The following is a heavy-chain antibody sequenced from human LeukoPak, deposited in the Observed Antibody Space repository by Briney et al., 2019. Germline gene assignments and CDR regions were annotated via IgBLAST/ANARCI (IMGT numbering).Heavy chain of an antibody. CDR3: AREAEAYSSGWSLDY. Sequence: SETLSLTCAVYGGSFSGYYWSWIRQPPGKGLEWIGEINHSGSTNYNPSLKSRVTMSVDTSKNQFSLKLSSVTAADTAVYYCAREAEAYSSGWSLDYWGQGTLVTVSS. J-gene: IGHJ4*02. D-gene: IGHD6-19*01. V-gene: IGHV4-34*01. CDR1: GGSFSGYY. CDR2: INHSGST.